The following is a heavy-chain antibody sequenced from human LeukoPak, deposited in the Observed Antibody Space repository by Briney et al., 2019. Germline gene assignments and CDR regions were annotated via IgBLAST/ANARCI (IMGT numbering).Heavy chain of an antibody. V-gene: IGHV3-43*02. Sequence: GGSLRLSCAASGFTFDDYAMQWVRQAPGKGLEWVSLISGDGGSTYYADSVKGRFTISRDNSKNSLYLQMNSLRAEDTAVYYCAKAGLVPYYYYMDVWGKGTTVTVSS. D-gene: IGHD6-6*01. CDR2: ISGDGGST. CDR3: AKAGLVPYYYYMDV. CDR1: GFTFDDYA. J-gene: IGHJ6*03.